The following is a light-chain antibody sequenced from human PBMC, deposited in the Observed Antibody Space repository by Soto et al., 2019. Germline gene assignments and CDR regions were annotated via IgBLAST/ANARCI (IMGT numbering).Light chain of an antibody. Sequence: DIQLTQSPSFLSASVGDRVTITCRASQGISSFLAWYQQKLGQAPKLLIYAASTLESGVSLRFSGSGSGTDFTLTISSLQPEDFATYYCQQANSYPWTFGQGTKVDIK. J-gene: IGKJ1*01. CDR1: QGISSF. CDR3: QQANSYPWT. CDR2: AAS. V-gene: IGKV1-9*01.